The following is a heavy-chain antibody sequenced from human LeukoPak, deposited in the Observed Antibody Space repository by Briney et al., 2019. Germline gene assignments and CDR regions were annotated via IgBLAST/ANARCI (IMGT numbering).Heavy chain of an antibody. CDR1: GGTFSSYA. J-gene: IGHJ3*02. CDR3: ARTVGDYVANDAFDI. CDR2: IIPIFGTA. D-gene: IGHD4-17*01. Sequence: ASVKVSCKASGGTFSSYAISWVRQAPGQGLEWMGGIIPIFGTANYAQKFQGRVTITTDESTSTAYMELSSLRSEDTAVYYCARTVGDYVANDAFDIWGQGTMVTVSS. V-gene: IGHV1-69*05.